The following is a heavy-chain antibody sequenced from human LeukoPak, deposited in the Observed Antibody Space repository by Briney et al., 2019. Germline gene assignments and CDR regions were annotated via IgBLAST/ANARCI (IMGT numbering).Heavy chain of an antibody. CDR1: GFTFSIYA. CDR2: ISGSGGST. V-gene: IGHV3-23*01. J-gene: IGHJ4*02. D-gene: IGHD3-22*01. Sequence: GGSLRLSCAASGFTFSIYAMSWVRQAPGKGLEWVSAISGSGGSTYYADSVKGRFTISRDNPKNTLYLQMNSLRAEDTAVYSCAKATYYYDNSGPFDYWGQGTLVTVSS. CDR3: AKATYYYDNSGPFDY.